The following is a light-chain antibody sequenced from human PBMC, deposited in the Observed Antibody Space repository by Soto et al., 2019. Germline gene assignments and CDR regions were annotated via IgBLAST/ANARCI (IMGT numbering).Light chain of an antibody. Sequence: DIETTQSPSSLSASVADIFTITWRASQSISSYLNWYQQKPGKAPKLLIYAASSLQSGVPSRFSGSGSGTDFTLTISSLQPEDFATYYCQQSYSTLWTFGQGTKVDI. CDR2: AAS. J-gene: IGKJ1*01. V-gene: IGKV1-39*01. CDR1: QSISSY. CDR3: QQSYSTLWT.